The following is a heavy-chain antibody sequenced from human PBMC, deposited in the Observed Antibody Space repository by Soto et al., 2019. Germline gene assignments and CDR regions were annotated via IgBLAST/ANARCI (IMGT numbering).Heavy chain of an antibody. Sequence: EVQLVESGGGLVQPGRSLRLSCAASGFTFDDYAMHWVRQAPGKGLEWVSGISWNSGSIGYADSVKGRFTISGDNAKNSLYLQMNSLRAENTALYYCAKDSSSWYFFDYWGQGTLVTVSS. D-gene: IGHD6-13*01. J-gene: IGHJ4*02. CDR1: GFTFDDYA. CDR3: AKDSSSWYFFDY. V-gene: IGHV3-9*01. CDR2: ISWNSGSI.